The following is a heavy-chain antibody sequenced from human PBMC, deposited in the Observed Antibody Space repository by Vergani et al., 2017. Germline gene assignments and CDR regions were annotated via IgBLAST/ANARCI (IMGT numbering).Heavy chain of an antibody. CDR2: ISYHGSNK. Sequence: QVQLEESGGGVVQPGRSLRLSCAASGFTFNNYAMHWVRQAPGKGLEWVAVISYHGSNKYYADSVKGRFTISRDNSKNTLYLQMNSLRAEDTAVYYCASGAPAGLLSLFDYWGQGTLVTVSS. D-gene: IGHD2-2*01. CDR1: GFTFNNYA. V-gene: IGHV3-30*04. CDR3: ASGAPAGLLSLFDY. J-gene: IGHJ4*02.